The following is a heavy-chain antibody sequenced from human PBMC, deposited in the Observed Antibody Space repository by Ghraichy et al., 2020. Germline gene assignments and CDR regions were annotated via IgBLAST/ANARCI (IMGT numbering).Heavy chain of an antibody. J-gene: IGHJ6*03. CDR1: GGTFSSYA. CDR2: IIPIFGTA. V-gene: IGHV1-69*13. Sequence: SVKVSCKASGGTFSSYAISWVRQAPGQGLEWMGGIIPIFGTANYAQKFQGRVTITADESTSTAYMELSSLRSEDTAVYYCARDEPYSSGWYPTQDYYYYMDVWGKGTTVTVSS. D-gene: IGHD6-19*01. CDR3: ARDEPYSSGWYPTQDYYYYMDV.